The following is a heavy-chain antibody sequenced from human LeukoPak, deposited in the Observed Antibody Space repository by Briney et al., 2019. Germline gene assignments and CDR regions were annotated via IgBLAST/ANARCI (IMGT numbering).Heavy chain of an antibody. CDR3: AGYGGFSK. Sequence: PGGSLRLSCAVPGFTVSGNHVTWVRQAPGKGLAWVSTIYNTGTTNYADSVKGRFTISRDNSKNTVYLQMNSLRAEDMAIYYCAGYGGFSKWGQGTHVTVSS. J-gene: IGHJ4*02. D-gene: IGHD4-23*01. CDR1: GFTVSGNH. V-gene: IGHV3-53*01. CDR2: IYNTGTT.